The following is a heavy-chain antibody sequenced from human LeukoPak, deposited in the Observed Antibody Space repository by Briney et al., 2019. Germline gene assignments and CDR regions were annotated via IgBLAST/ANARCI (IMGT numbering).Heavy chain of an antibody. CDR1: GFTFSSYW. Sequence: GGSLRLSCAASGFTFSSYWMSWVRQAPGKGLEWVANIKQDGSEKYYVDSVKGRFTISRDNAKNSLYLQMNSLRAEDTAVYYCARADIYDSSPRDLDYWGQGTLVTVSS. V-gene: IGHV3-7*01. J-gene: IGHJ4*02. D-gene: IGHD3-22*01. CDR3: ARADIYDSSPRDLDY. CDR2: IKQDGSEK.